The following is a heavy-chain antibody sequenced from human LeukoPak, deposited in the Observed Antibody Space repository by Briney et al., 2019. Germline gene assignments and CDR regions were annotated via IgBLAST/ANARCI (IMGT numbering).Heavy chain of an antibody. J-gene: IGHJ4*02. CDR1: GLSFSDYY. CDR2: ITTGGSNK. V-gene: IGHV3-11*04. D-gene: IGHD2-21*01. Sequence: GGSLRLSCAASGLSFSDYYMSWIRQAPGKGLEWVSYITTGGSNKYYADSVKGRFTISRDNAKNSLYLQMNSLRAEDTAVYYCARDRGTYCGGDCSQYYFDYWGQGALVTVSS. CDR3: ARDRGTYCGGDCSQYYFDY.